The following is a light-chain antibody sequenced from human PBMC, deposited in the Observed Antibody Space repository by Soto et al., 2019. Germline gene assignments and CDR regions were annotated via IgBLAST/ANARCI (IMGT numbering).Light chain of an antibody. V-gene: IGKV3-11*01. J-gene: IGKJ4*01. CDR1: QSVGPY. CDR2: DAS. CDR3: QQRYAWPPLT. Sequence: EVVLTQSPATLSLSPGERTTLSCRASQSVGPYVGRYQQKPGQAPRLLVYDASNRATGIPARFSGSGSGTDFTLTISSLEPEDFAVYYCQQRYAWPPLTFGGGTRVEVK.